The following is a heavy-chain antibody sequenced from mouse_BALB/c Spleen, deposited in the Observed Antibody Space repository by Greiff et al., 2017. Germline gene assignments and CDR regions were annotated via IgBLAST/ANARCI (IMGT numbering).Heavy chain of an antibody. D-gene: IGHD2-10*02. CDR3: ARDGGYGGGY. V-gene: IGHV5-4*02. CDR1: GFTFSDYY. J-gene: IGHJ2*01. CDR2: ISDGGSYT. Sequence: EVQLVESGGGLVKPGGSLKLSCAASGFTFSDYYMYWVRQTPEKRLEWVATISDGGSYTYYPDSVKGRFTISRDNAKNNLYLQMSSLKSEDTAMYYCARDGGYGGGYWGQGTTLTVSS.